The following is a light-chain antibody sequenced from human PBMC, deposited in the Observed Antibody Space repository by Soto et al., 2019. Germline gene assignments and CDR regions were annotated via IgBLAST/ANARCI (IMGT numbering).Light chain of an antibody. CDR3: CSYAGSRNV. CDR2: EGS. V-gene: IGLV2-23*03. Sequence: QSALTQPASVSGSPGQSITISCTGTSSDVGSYNLVSWYQQHPGKAPKLMIYEGSKRPSGVSNRFSGSKSGNTASLTISGLQAEDEADYYSCSYAGSRNVFGTGTKLTVL. J-gene: IGLJ1*01. CDR1: SSDVGSYNL.